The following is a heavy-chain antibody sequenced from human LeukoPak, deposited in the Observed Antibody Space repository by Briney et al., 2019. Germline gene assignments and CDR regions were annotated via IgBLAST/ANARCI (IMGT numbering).Heavy chain of an antibody. CDR2: IGSSGGST. J-gene: IGHJ2*01. CDR1: GFTFSSYD. V-gene: IGHV3-23*01. Sequence: SGGSLRLSCAASGFTFSSYDMSWVRQAPGKGLEWVSVIGSSGGSTYYADSVKGRFTISRDSSKNTLFLHMNTLRAEDTAIYYCAKDRTVGASYWYFDLWGRGTLVTVSS. D-gene: IGHD1-26*01. CDR3: AKDRTVGASYWYFDL.